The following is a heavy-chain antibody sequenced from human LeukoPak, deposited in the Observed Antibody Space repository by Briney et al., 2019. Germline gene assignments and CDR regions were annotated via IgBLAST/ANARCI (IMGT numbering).Heavy chain of an antibody. CDR3: ARMYGSGSYFIQSPNYFDY. D-gene: IGHD3-10*01. J-gene: IGHJ4*02. CDR1: GGSFSGYY. V-gene: IGHV4-59*01. Sequence: MTSETLSLTCAVYGGSFSGYYWSWIRQPPGKGLEWIGYIYYSGSTNYNPSLKSRVTISVDTSKNQFSLKLSSVTAADTAVYYCARMYGSGSYFIQSPNYFDYWGQGTLVTVSS. CDR2: IYYSGST.